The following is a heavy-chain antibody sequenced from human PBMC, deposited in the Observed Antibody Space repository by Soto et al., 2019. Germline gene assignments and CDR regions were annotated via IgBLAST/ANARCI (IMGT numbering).Heavy chain of an antibody. CDR1: GCTFSSYA. V-gene: IGHV3-23*01. CDR3: AKDLSQRWHH. J-gene: IGHJ5*02. CDR2: ISGRGGST. D-gene: IGHD3-16*02. Sequence: EVHLLEAGGGLVQPGGSLRLSCAASGCTFSSYAMRWVRQAPGKGLERVSAISGRGGSTYYADSVKGRFTISRDNSKNTLYLQMNSLRAEDTAVYYCAKDLSQRWHHWGQGTLVTVSS.